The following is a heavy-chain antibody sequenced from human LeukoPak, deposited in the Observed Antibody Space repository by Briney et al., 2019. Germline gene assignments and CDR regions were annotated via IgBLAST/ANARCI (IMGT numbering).Heavy chain of an antibody. CDR3: LGYCSSTSCYTFYYYYYYMDV. CDR2: IYYSGST. V-gene: IGHV4-39*01. Sequence: SETLSLTCTVSGGSISSSSYYWGWIRQPPGKGLEWIGSIYYSGSTYYNPSLKSRVTISVDTSKNQFSLKLSSVTAADTAVYYCLGYCSSTSCYTFYYYYYYMDVWGKGTTVTVSS. CDR1: GGSISSSSYY. J-gene: IGHJ6*03. D-gene: IGHD2-2*02.